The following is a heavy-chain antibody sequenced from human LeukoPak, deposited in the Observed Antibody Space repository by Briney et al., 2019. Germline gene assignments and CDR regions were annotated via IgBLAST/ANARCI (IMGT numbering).Heavy chain of an antibody. CDR2: VKQDGSEK. CDR1: GFTLSSYW. V-gene: IGHV3-7*01. Sequence: PGGSLRLSCAASGFTLSSYWMSWVRLAPGKGLEWVANVKQDGSEKYYVDSVKGRFAISRDNAKNSLFLHMNSLRAEDTAVYYCARALDTSSSRYQPFEYWGQGTLVTVSS. J-gene: IGHJ4*02. CDR3: ARALDTSSSRYQPFEY. D-gene: IGHD2-2*01.